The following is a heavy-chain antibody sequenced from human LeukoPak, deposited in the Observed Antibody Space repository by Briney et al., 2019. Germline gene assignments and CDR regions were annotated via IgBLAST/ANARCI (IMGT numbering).Heavy chain of an antibody. V-gene: IGHV3-74*01. CDR3: ARETPLNYYDSSGYYFKTDGFDY. J-gene: IGHJ4*02. CDR1: GFTFSSYW. Sequence: GGSLRLSCAASGFTFSSYWMHWVRQAPGKGLVWVSRINSDGSSTSYADSVKGRFTISRDNAKNTLYPQMNSLRAEDTAVYYCARETPLNYYDSSGYYFKTDGFDYWGQGTLVTVSS. CDR2: INSDGSST. D-gene: IGHD3-22*01.